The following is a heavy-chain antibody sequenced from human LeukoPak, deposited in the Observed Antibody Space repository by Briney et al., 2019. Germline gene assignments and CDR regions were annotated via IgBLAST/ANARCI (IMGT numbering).Heavy chain of an antibody. J-gene: IGHJ4*02. V-gene: IGHV4-34*01. D-gene: IGHD5-18*01. CDR1: GGSFSGYY. Sequence: SETLSLTCAVYGGSFSGYYWSWIRQPPGKGLEWIGEVNHSGSTNYNPSLKSRVTISVDTSKNQFSLKLSSATAADTAVYYCARGRNGAMVTRNYFDYWGQGTLVTVSS. CDR3: ARGRNGAMVTRNYFDY. CDR2: VNHSGST.